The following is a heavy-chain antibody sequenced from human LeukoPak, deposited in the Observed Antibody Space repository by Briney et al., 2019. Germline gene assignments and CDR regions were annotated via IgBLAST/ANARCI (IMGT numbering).Heavy chain of an antibody. CDR3: ARGVERITIFGAVIPGALFHY. CDR1: GYTFTGYY. Sequence: SVKVSCKASGYTFTGYYMHWVRQAPGQGLEWMGIINPSGGSTSYAQKFQGRVTMTRDTSTSTVYMELSSLRSEDTAVYYCARGVERITIFGAVIPGALFHYWGQGTLVTVSS. D-gene: IGHD3-3*01. V-gene: IGHV1-46*01. J-gene: IGHJ4*02. CDR2: INPSGGST.